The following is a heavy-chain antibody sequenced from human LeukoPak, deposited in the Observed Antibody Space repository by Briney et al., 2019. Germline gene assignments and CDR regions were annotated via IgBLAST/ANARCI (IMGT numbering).Heavy chain of an antibody. Sequence: RGSLRLSCAASTFTFSSYSMNWVRQAPGKGLEWVSSISSSSSYIYYADSVKGRFTISRDNAKNSLYLQMNSLRAEDTAVYYCARVDYDFWSGYSEIYYMDVWGKGTTVTVSS. D-gene: IGHD3-3*01. V-gene: IGHV3-21*01. CDR2: ISSSSSYI. CDR3: ARVDYDFWSGYSEIYYMDV. J-gene: IGHJ6*03. CDR1: TFTFSSYS.